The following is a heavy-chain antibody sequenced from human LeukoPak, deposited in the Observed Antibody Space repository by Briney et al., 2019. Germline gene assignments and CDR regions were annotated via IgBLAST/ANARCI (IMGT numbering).Heavy chain of an antibody. CDR1: GGSFSGYY. Sequence: SETLSLTCAVYGGSFSGYYWSWIRQPPGKGPEWIGEINHSGSTNYNPSLKSRVTISVDTSKNQFSLKLSSVTAADTAVYYCARGRTMVRGVPLDYWGQGTLVTVSS. CDR3: ARGRTMVRGVPLDY. J-gene: IGHJ4*02. V-gene: IGHV4-34*01. D-gene: IGHD3-10*01. CDR2: INHSGST.